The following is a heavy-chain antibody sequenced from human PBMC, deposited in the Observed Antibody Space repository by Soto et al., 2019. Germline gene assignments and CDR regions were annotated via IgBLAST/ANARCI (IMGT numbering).Heavy chain of an antibody. J-gene: IGHJ6*02. CDR2: IYLNEDS. CDR1: GFSLTTGGVG. Sequence: SGPTLVNPTQTLTLTCTFSGFSLTTGGVGVGWIRQPPGRSLEWLAVIYLNEDSRRSPSLEKRLTITKDTSKNQVVLTMTNMDPVDTATYYCIYRRAAYDYHGLDVWGQGTTVTVSS. V-gene: IGHV2-5*01. D-gene: IGHD6-13*01. CDR3: IYRRAAYDYHGLDV.